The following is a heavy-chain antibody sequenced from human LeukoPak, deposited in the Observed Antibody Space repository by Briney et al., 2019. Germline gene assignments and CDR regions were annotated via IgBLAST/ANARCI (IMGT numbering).Heavy chain of an antibody. CDR1: GGSISSYY. Sequence: SSETLSLSCTISGGSISSYYWSWIRQYPGKGLEWIGSIYYSGSTYYNPSLKSRLTISVDTSNNQFSLNLSSVTAADTAVYYCAKVLRGTGNWFDPWGQGTLVTVSS. D-gene: IGHD3-16*01. J-gene: IGHJ5*02. CDR3: AKVLRGTGNWFDP. V-gene: IGHV4-59*06. CDR2: IYYSGST.